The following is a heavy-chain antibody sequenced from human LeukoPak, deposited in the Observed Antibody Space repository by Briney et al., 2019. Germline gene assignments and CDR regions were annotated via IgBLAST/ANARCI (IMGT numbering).Heavy chain of an antibody. CDR2: ISYDGSNR. D-gene: IGHD2-21*01. J-gene: IGHJ4*02. CDR1: GFTFSSYA. CDR3: AKDQSGHMGY. V-gene: IGHV3-30*04. Sequence: LPGGSLRLSCAASGFTFSSYAMHWVRQAPGKGLEWVAVISYDGSNRYYADSVKGRFTISRDNSKNTLYLQMNSLRAEDTAVYYCAKDQSGHMGYWGQGTLVTVSS.